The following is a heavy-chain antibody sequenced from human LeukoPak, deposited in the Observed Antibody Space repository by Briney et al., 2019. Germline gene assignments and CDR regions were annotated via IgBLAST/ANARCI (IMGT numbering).Heavy chain of an antibody. CDR2: IHYTGVT. D-gene: IGHD4-17*01. V-gene: IGHV4-59*01. CDR1: GGSISSYY. CDR3: ASRHGDYAGYLDY. J-gene: IGHJ4*02. Sequence: SETLSLTCTVSGGSISSYYWNWVRQPPGKGLEWIGYIHYTGVTNYNPSLKSRVTISVDTSKNQFSLKLSSMTAADTAVYSCASRHGDYAGYLDYWGQGTLVTVSS.